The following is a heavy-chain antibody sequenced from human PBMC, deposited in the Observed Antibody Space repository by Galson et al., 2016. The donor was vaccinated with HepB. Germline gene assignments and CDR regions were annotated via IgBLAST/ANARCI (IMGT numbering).Heavy chain of an antibody. V-gene: IGHV2-70*01. Sequence: PALVKPTQTLTLTCAFSGFSLTTTGMCVSWIRQSPGKALEWLALIDWDDDKYYSTSLKTRLTISGDTSKNQVVLTMTNVDPVDTATYYCARMNSRRYYEPAVDYWGQGTPVTVSS. CDR1: GFSLTTTGMC. J-gene: IGHJ4*02. CDR3: ARMNSRRYYEPAVDY. CDR2: IDWDDDK. D-gene: IGHD1-26*01.